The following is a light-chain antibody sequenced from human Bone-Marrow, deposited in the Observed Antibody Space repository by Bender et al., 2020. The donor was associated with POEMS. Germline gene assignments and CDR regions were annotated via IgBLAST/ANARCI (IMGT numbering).Light chain of an antibody. Sequence: QSALTQPASVSGSPGQSITISCTGSSSNIGAGYDVLWYQQLPGTAPKLLIYRNTKRPSGVPDRLSGSKSGNTASLTVSGLQAEDEADYYCSSYTSSSTVVFGGGTKLTVL. CDR2: RNT. V-gene: IGLV2-14*03. CDR3: SSYTSSSTVV. CDR1: SSNIGAGYD. J-gene: IGLJ2*01.